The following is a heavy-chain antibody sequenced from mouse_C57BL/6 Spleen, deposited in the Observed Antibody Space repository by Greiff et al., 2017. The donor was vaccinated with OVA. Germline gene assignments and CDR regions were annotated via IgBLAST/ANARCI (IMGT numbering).Heavy chain of an antibody. D-gene: IGHD1-1*01. J-gene: IGHJ3*01. CDR2: INPSTGGT. CDR3: ARSPYYYGSSPFAY. V-gene: IGHV1-42*01. CDR1: GYSFTGYY. Sequence: VQLQQSGPELVKPGASVKISCKASGYSFTGYYMNWVKQSPEKSLEWIGEINPSTGGTTYNQKFKAKATLTVDKSSSTAYMQLMSLTSEDSAVYDCARSPYYYGSSPFAYWGQGTLVTVSA.